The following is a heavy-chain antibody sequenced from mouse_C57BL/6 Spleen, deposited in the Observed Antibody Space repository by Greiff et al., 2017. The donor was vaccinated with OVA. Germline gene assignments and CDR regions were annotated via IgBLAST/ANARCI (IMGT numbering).Heavy chain of an antibody. CDR1: GYAFSSSW. Sequence: QVQLQQSGPELVKPGASVKISCKASGYAFSSSWMNWVKQRPGKGLEWIGRIYPGDGDTNYNGKFKGKATLTADKSSSTAYMQLSSLTSEDSAVYFCANYYYGVSYFDYWGQGTTLTVSS. CDR3: ANYYYGVSYFDY. J-gene: IGHJ2*01. CDR2: IYPGDGDT. V-gene: IGHV1-82*01. D-gene: IGHD1-1*01.